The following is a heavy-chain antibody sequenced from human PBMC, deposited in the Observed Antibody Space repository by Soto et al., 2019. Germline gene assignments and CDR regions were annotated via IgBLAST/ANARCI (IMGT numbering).Heavy chain of an antibody. Sequence: XETLSLTCTVSGGSLNSSSYYWSWIRQPPGKGLEWIGYIHYFGSTKYNPSLESRVVISVDTSKNQFSLKVPSVTAADTAKYFCARGGSYVGFDSWGQGARVTVSS. CDR3: ARGGSYVGFDS. CDR1: GGSLNSSSYY. D-gene: IGHD1-26*01. CDR2: IHYFGST. J-gene: IGHJ4*02. V-gene: IGHV4-61*01.